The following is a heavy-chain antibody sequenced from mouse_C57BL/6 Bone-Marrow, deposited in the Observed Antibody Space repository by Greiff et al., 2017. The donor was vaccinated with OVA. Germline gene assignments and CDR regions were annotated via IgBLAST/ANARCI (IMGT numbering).Heavy chain of an antibody. CDR3: ARRRRTPYAMDY. Sequence: EVKLLESGGGLVQPGGSLKLSCAASGIAFSRYWMSWVRRAPGQGLEWIGEINPASSTINYAPSLKDKFIISRDNAKNTLYLQMSKVRSEDTALYYCARRRRTPYAMDYWGQGTSVTVSS. CDR1: GIAFSRYW. J-gene: IGHJ4*01. D-gene: IGHD1-2*01. V-gene: IGHV4-1*01. CDR2: INPASSTI.